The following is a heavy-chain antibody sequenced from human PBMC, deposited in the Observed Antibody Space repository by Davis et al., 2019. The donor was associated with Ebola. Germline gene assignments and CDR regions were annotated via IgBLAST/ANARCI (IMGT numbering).Heavy chain of an antibody. V-gene: IGHV3-64D*06. CDR3: VKDQGYCTNGVCYGDMDV. CDR2: ISSNGGST. D-gene: IGHD2-8*01. CDR1: GFTFSSYA. J-gene: IGHJ6*02. Sequence: GGSLRLSCSASGFTFSSYAMHWVRQAPGKGLEYVSAISSNGGSTYYADSVKGRFTISRDNSKNTLYLQMSSLRAEDTAVYYCVKDQGYCTNGVCYGDMDVWGQGTTVTVSS.